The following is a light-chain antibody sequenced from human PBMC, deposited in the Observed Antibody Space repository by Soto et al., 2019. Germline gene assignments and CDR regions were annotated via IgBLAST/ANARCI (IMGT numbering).Light chain of an antibody. CDR1: SSDVGGFNY. V-gene: IGLV2-14*01. J-gene: IGLJ7*01. CDR3: SSYSTTRILFV. CDR2: DVT. Sequence: QSALTQPASVSGSPGQSITISCTGTSSDVGGFNYVSWYQHHPGKAPKLIIYDVTNRPSGVSDRFSGSKSGNTASLTISGLQAEDEADYYCSSYSTTRILFVFGTGTQLTVL.